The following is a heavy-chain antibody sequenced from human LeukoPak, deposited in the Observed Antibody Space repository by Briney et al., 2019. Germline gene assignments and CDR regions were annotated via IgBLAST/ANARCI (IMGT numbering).Heavy chain of an antibody. D-gene: IGHD4-17*01. CDR2: IYYSEST. Sequence: SETLSLTCTVAGGSISSHYWSWIRQPPGKGLEWIGYIYYSESTNYNPSLKSRVTISVDTSKNQFSLKLSSVTAADTAVYYCARDHMDDYGDYYFDYWGQGTLVTVSS. CDR1: GGSISSHY. V-gene: IGHV4-59*11. J-gene: IGHJ4*02. CDR3: ARDHMDDYGDYYFDY.